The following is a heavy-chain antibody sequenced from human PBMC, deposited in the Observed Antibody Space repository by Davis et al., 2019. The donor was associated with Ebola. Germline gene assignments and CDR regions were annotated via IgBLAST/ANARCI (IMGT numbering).Heavy chain of an antibody. V-gene: IGHV3-15*07. CDR2: IKSKTDGGTA. J-gene: IGHJ4*02. CDR3: TTTFYYDSSGYYYVGY. D-gene: IGHD3-22*01. Sequence: PGGSLRLSCAASGFTFSNAWMNWVRQAPGKGLEWVGRIKSKTDGGTADYAAPVKGRFTISRDDSKNTLYLQMNSLKTEDTAVYYCTTTFYYDSSGYYYVGYWGQGTLVTVSS. CDR1: GFTFSNAW.